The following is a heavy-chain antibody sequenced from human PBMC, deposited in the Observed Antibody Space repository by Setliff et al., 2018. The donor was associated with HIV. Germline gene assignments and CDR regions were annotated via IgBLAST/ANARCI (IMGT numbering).Heavy chain of an antibody. CDR2: VHYGGSI. J-gene: IGHJ4*02. D-gene: IGHD3-3*01. CDR3: ARPSFGIGGGANFDS. Sequence: SETLSLTCTVSGGPISTNDYYWGFIRQSPGKGLEWIASVHYGGSIFYNPSLKSRVTMSVDTSGSRFSLKLTSVTAADTAVYYCARPSFGIGGGANFDSWGRGTLVTVSS. V-gene: IGHV4-39*02. CDR1: GGPISTNDYY.